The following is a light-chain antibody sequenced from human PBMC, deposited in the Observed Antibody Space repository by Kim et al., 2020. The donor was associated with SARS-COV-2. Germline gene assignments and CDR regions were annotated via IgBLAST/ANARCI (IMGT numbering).Light chain of an antibody. CDR2: TDD. Sequence: GQRVTISCSGSSSNNGSNTVNWNQQFPGTAPQLLIDTDDRRPSGVSDRVSCSKSGTSASLAISALRSEDEADYYCATWDDSLDVWMFGGGTQLTVL. J-gene: IGLJ3*02. CDR3: ATWDDSLDVWM. V-gene: IGLV1-44*01. CDR1: SSNNGSNT.